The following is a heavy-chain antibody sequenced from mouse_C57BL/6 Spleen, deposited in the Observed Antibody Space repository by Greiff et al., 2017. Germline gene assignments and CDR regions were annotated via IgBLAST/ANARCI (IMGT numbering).Heavy chain of an antibody. V-gene: IGHV1-19*01. CDR1: GYTFTDYY. D-gene: IGHD4-1*01. J-gene: IGHJ3*01. Sequence: EVKLMESGPVLVKPGASVKMSCKASGYTFTDYYMNWVKQSHGKSLEWIGVINPYNGGTSYNQKFKGKATLTVDKSSSTAYMELNSLTSEDSAVYYGARGLGSNWDAWFAYWGQGTLVTVSA. CDR3: ARGLGSNWDAWFAY. CDR2: INPYNGGT.